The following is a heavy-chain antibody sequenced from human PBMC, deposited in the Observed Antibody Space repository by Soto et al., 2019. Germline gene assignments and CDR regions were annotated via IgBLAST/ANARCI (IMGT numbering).Heavy chain of an antibody. D-gene: IGHD3-16*01. CDR3: ARDLQQYDYIWGSPTDY. CDR1: GFRFTSSA. V-gene: IGHV1-58*01. CDR2: IVVGSGNT. Sequence: SSVKVSCKASGFRFTSSAVQWGRQARGQRLEWIGWIVVGSGNTNYAQKFQERVTITRDMSTSTAYMELSSLRAEDTAVYYCARDLQQYDYIWGSPTDYWGQGTLVTVSS. J-gene: IGHJ4*02.